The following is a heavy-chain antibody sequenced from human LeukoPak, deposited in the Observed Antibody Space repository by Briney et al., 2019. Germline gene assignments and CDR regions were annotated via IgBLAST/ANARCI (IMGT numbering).Heavy chain of an antibody. J-gene: IGHJ4*02. CDR2: ISYDGSNK. Sequence: GGSLRLSCAASGFTFSSYAMHWVRQAPGKGLEWVAVISYDGSNKYYADSVKGRFTISRHNSKNTLYLQMNSLRAEDTAMYYCASVSRGWGQGTLVTVSS. D-gene: IGHD3-10*01. V-gene: IGHV3-30*04. CDR1: GFTFSSYA. CDR3: ASVSRG.